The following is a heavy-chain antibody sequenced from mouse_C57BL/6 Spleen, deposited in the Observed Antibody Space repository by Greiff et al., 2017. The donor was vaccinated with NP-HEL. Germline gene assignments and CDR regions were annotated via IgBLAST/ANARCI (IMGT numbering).Heavy chain of an antibody. CDR1: GYTFTSYG. CDR3: ARWGTGAMDY. V-gene: IGHV1-81*01. D-gene: IGHD4-1*01. Sequence: VKVVESGAELARPGASVKLSCKASGYTFTSYGISWVKQRTGQGLEWIGEIYPRSGNTYYNEKFKGKATLTADKSSSTAYMELRSLTSEDSAVYFCARWGTGAMDYWGQGTSVTVSS. CDR2: IYPRSGNT. J-gene: IGHJ4*01.